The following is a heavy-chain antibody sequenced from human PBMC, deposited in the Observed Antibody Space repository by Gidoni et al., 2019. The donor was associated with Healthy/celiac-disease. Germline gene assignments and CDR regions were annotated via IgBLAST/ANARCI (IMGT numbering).Heavy chain of an antibody. CDR3: ARDPRYYYGSGKWFGWFDP. CDR1: GFTFSSYA. Sequence: QVQLVESGGGVVQPGRSLRLSCAASGFTFSSYAMHWVRQAPGKGLEWVAVISYDGSNKYYADSVKGRFTISRDNSKNTLYLQMNSLRAEDTAVYYCARDPRYYYGSGKWFGWFDPWGQGTLVTVSS. D-gene: IGHD3-10*01. V-gene: IGHV3-30*04. CDR2: ISYDGSNK. J-gene: IGHJ5*02.